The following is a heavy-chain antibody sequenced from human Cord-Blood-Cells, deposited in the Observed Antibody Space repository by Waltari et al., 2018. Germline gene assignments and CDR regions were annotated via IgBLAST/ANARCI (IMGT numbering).Heavy chain of an antibody. Sequence: EVQLVQSGAEVKKPGESLTISCKGSGYSFTSYWIGWVRQVPGKGLEWMGIIYPGDSDTRYSPSFQGQVTISADKSISTAYLQWSSLKASDTAMYYCARREAAAGTFRYYYYGMDVWGQGTTVTVSS. J-gene: IGHJ6*02. CDR3: ARREAAAGTFRYYYYGMDV. V-gene: IGHV5-51*03. CDR1: GYSFTSYW. D-gene: IGHD6-13*01. CDR2: IYPGDSDT.